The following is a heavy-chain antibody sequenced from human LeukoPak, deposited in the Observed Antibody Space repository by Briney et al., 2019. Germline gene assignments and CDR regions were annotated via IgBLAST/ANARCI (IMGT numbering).Heavy chain of an antibody. V-gene: IGHV3-74*01. D-gene: IGHD1-26*01. CDR1: GFTFSNSW. J-gene: IGHJ4*02. CDR3: ARAGYYRFDY. Sequence: GGSLRLSCAAPGFTFSNSWMHWVRQAPGEGPVWVSRINSDGRTTNYADSVRGRFTISRDNAKITLYLQMNSLRAEDTAVYYCARAGYYRFDYWGQGTLVTVSS. CDR2: INSDGRTT.